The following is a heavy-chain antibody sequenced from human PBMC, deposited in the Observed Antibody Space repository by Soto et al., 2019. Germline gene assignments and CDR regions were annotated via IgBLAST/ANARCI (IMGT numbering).Heavy chain of an antibody. CDR1: GFSLSSNGVG. J-gene: IGHJ5*01. CDR3: AHNFLGPGSYTGDRFDS. D-gene: IGHD3-10*01. CDR2: VYWDDDK. Sequence: QITLKESGPPLVKPTQTLTLTCSFSGFSLSSNGVGVGWIRQPPGKALEFLALVYWDDDKRYSPSLKSRLTIPQHHSKNPVGLTITNMDPEDTATYYWAHNFLGPGSYTGDRFDSWGQGILVIVSS. V-gene: IGHV2-5*02.